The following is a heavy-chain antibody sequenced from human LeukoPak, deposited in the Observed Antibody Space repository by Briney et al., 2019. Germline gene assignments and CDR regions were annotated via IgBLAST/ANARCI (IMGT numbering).Heavy chain of an antibody. CDR2: IYSDGST. CDR1: GVTVSSHY. V-gene: IGHV3-53*01. D-gene: IGHD6-25*01. J-gene: IGHJ4*02. CDR3: ARAETSAGNY. Sequence: PGGSLRLSCAASGVTVSSHYMSWVRQAPGKGLEWVSVIYSDGSTNYADSVKGRFTISRDTSKNTLYLQMNSLRAEDTAVYYCARAETSAGNYWGQGTLVTVSS.